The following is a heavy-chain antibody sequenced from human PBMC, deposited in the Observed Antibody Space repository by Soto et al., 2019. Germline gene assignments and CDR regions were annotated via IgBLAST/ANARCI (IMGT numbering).Heavy chain of an antibody. V-gene: IGHV3-11*06. CDR2: ISTSSTYT. D-gene: IGHD2-8*01. J-gene: IGHJ6*02. CDR1: GFTFSGYY. Sequence: PGGSLRLSCAASGFTFSGYYMSWVRQAPGKGLEWLSYISTSSTYTNYAESVKGRFTISRDDAKNSLHLQLNSLRAEDTAVYYCARGGGLSNSPPYYYYAMDVWGQGTTVTVSS. CDR3: ARGGGLSNSPPYYYYAMDV.